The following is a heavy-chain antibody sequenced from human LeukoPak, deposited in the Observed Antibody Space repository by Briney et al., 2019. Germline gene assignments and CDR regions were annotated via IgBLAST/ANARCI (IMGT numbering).Heavy chain of an antibody. V-gene: IGHV1-2*02. CDR1: GYTFTGYY. CDR3: ARGGSGSCFSWLGP. CDR2: INPNSGGT. J-gene: IGHJ5*02. Sequence: ASVKVSCKASGYTFTGYYIHWVRQAPGQGLECMGWINPNSGGTNYAQKFQGRVTMTRDTSIRTAYMELSRLRSDYTDVYYCARGGSGSCFSWLGPWGQGTLVTVSS. D-gene: IGHD3-10*01.